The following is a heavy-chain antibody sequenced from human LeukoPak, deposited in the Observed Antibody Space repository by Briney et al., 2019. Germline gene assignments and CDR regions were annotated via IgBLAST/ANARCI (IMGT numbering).Heavy chain of an antibody. D-gene: IGHD5-18*01. CDR3: ASLYSYGHEETDY. V-gene: IGHV4-4*02. CDR1: GGSISSSNW. Sequence: SGTLSLTCAVSGGSISSSNWWSWVRQPPGKGLEWIGEIYHSGSTNYNPSLKSRVTISVDKSKNQFSLKLSSVTAADTAVYYCASLYSYGHEETDYWGQGTLVTVSS. CDR2: IYHSGST. J-gene: IGHJ4*02.